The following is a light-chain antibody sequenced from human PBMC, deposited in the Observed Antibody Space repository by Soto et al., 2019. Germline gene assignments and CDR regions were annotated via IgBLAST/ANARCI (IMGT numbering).Light chain of an antibody. CDR1: QSVGKY. V-gene: IGKV3-11*01. CDR2: GAS. CDR3: QQRLDWRT. J-gene: IGKJ2*01. Sequence: EIVLTQSPATLSLSPGERATLSCGASQSVGKYLAWYQHKPGHPPRLLVYGASNRATGIPARFSGSGSGTDFTLTISSLEPEDFAIYYCQQRLDWRTFGQGTKLEIK.